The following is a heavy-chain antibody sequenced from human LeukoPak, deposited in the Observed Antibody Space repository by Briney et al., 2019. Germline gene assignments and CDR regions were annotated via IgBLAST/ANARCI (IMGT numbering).Heavy chain of an antibody. CDR3: ARHDILTGYSLDY. J-gene: IGHJ4*02. Sequence: SETLSLTCTVSGGSISSYYWSWIRQPPGKGLEWIGYIYYSGSTNYNPSLKSRVTISVDTSKNQFSLKLSSVTAADTAVYYCARHDILTGYSLDYWGQGTLVTVSA. CDR1: GGSISSYY. D-gene: IGHD3-9*01. CDR2: IYYSGST. V-gene: IGHV4-59*08.